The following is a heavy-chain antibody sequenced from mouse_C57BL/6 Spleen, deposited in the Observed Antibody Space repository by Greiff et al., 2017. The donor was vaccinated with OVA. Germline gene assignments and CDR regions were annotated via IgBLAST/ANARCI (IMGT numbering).Heavy chain of an antibody. CDR1: GFTFSDAW. CDR2: IRNKANNHAT. J-gene: IGHJ1*03. V-gene: IGHV6-6*01. D-gene: IGHD1-1*01. CDR3: IYYYGSSYWYFDV. Sequence: EVKLQESGGGLVQPGGSMKLSCAASGFTFSDAWMDWVRQSPEKGLEWVAEIRNKANNHATYYAESVKGRFTISRDDSKSSVYLQMNSLRAEDTGIYYCIYYYGSSYWYFDVWGTGTTVTVSS.